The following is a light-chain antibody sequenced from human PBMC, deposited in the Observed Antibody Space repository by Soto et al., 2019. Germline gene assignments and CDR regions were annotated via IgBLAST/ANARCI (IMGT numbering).Light chain of an antibody. CDR1: SSDVGAYNY. Sequence: HSALTQPPSASGSPGQSVTISCTGTSSDVGAYNYVSWFQQHPGKAPKVIIYEVNKRPSGVPARFSASKSGNAASLTVSGLQADDEADYYCSSYAGSTNLVFGGGTKLTVL. J-gene: IGLJ2*01. CDR3: SSYAGSTNLV. V-gene: IGLV2-8*01. CDR2: EVN.